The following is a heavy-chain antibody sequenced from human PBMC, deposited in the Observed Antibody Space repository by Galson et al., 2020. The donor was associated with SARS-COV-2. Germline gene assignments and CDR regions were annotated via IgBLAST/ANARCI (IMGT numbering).Heavy chain of an antibody. CDR3: AITLNCGGDCYPTL. CDR1: GYTFTGYY. CDR2: INPNSGGT. D-gene: IGHD2-21*02. Sequence: ASVKVSCKASGYTFTGYYMHWVRQAPGQGLEWMGWINPNSGGTNYAQKFQGRVTMTRDTSISTAYMELSRLRSDDTAVYYCAITLNCGGDCYPTLWGQGTLVTVSS. J-gene: IGHJ4*02. V-gene: IGHV1-2*02.